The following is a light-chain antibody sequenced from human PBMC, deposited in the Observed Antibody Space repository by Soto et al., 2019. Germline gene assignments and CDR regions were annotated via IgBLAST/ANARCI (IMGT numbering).Light chain of an antibody. CDR3: FQGLQTPPIT. CDR1: QSLQYSNGYNY. V-gene: IGKV2-28*01. CDR2: LGS. Sequence: EIVMTQTPLSLPVTPGEPASISCRSSQSLQYSNGYNYLDWYFQKPGQSPQLLISLGSTRASGVPDRFSGSGSGTDFTLKISRVEADDVGVYYCFQGLQTPPITFGQGTRLEI. J-gene: IGKJ5*01.